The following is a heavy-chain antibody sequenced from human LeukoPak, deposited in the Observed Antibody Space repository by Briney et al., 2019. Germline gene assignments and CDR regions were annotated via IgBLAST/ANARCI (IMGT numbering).Heavy chain of an antibody. CDR3: ALNYYGPPK. CDR2: IYYSGST. J-gene: IGHJ4*02. CDR1: GGSISSSSYY. V-gene: IGHV4-39*01. Sequence: PSETLSLTCTVSGGSISSSSYYWGWIRQPPGKGLEWIVSIYYSGSTYYNPSLKSRVTISLDTSKNQFSLKLSSVTAADTAVYYCALNYYGPPKWGQGTLVTVSS. D-gene: IGHD3-10*01.